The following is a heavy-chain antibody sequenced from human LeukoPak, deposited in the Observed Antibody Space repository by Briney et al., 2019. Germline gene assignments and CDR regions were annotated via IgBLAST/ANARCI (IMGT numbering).Heavy chain of an antibody. J-gene: IGHJ6*03. CDR2: IYYSGST. CDR3: AREGSGSYLGYYYMDV. V-gene: IGHV4-59*01. Sequence: SETLSLTCTVSGGSISSYYWSWIRQPPGKGLEWIGYIYYSGSTNYNPSLKSRVTISVDTSKNQFSLKLSSVTAADTAVYYCAREGSGSYLGYYYMDVWGKGTTVTVSS. D-gene: IGHD1-26*01. CDR1: GGSISSYY.